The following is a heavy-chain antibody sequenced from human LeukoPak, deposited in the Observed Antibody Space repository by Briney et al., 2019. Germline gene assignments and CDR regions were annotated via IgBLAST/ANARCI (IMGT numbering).Heavy chain of an antibody. CDR2: MNPNSGNT. D-gene: IGHD3-10*01. CDR3: ASSFQGRRFGESPIGY. Sequence: GASVKVSCKASGYTFTSYDINWVRQATGQGLEWMGWMNPNSGNTGYAQKFQGRVTMTRNTSISTAYMELSSLRSEDTAVYYCASSFQGRRFGESPIGYWGQGTLVTVSS. V-gene: IGHV1-8*01. J-gene: IGHJ4*02. CDR1: GYTFTSYD.